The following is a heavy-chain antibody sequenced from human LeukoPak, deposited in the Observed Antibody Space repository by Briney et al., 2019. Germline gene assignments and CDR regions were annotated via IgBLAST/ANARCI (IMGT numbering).Heavy chain of an antibody. CDR1: GGSINSGDYY. CDR2: ISYSGST. Sequence: SQTLSLTCTVSGGSINSGDYYWSWIRQPPGKGLEWIGYISYSGSTYYNPSLKSRVTISVDTSNNQFSLKVSSVTAADTAVYYCARKDGDIWGQGTMVTVSS. V-gene: IGHV4-30-4*01. J-gene: IGHJ3*02. CDR3: ARKDGDI. D-gene: IGHD5-24*01.